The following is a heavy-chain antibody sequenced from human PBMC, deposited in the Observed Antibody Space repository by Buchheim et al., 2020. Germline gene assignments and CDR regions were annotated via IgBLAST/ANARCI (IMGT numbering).Heavy chain of an antibody. CDR3: ARVYDREMKTTVTILYYYYGMDV. CDR2: ISSSSSYI. CDR1: GFTFSSYS. Sequence: EVQLVESGGGLVKPGGSLRLSCAASGFTFSSYSMNWVRQAPGKGLEWVSSISSSSSYIYYADSVKGRFTISRDNAKNSLYLQMNSLRAEDTAVYYCARVYDREMKTTVTILYYYYGMDVWGQGTT. J-gene: IGHJ6*02. D-gene: IGHD4-17*01. V-gene: IGHV3-21*01.